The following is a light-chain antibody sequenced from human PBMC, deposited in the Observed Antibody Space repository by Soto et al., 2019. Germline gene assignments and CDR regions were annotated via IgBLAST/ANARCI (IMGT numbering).Light chain of an antibody. CDR3: SSYTSSSAYV. V-gene: IGLV2-14*01. CDR1: SSDVGGYNY. Sequence: QSVLTQPASVSGSPGQSITISCTGTSSDVGGYNYVSWYQQHPGKAPKLMIYEVSNRPSGVPTRFSGSKSGNTASLTISGLQAEDKADYYCSSYTSSSAYVFGTGTKV. J-gene: IGLJ1*01. CDR2: EVS.